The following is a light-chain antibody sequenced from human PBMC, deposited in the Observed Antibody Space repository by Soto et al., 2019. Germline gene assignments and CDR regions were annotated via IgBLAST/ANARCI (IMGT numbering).Light chain of an antibody. Sequence: QSALTQPASVSGSPGQSITFSCTGTSSDVGGYNYVSWYQQHPGKAPKLMIYDVSNRPSGVSNRFSGSKSGNTASLTISGLKAEDEADYYCSSYTSSRTLVFGGGTKVTVL. J-gene: IGLJ2*01. V-gene: IGLV2-14*01. CDR2: DVS. CDR1: SSDVGGYNY. CDR3: SSYTSSRTLV.